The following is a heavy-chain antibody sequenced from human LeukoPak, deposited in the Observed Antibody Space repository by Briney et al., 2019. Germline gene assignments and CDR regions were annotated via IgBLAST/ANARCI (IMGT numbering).Heavy chain of an antibody. CDR1: TPTPSSYS. J-gene: IGHJ4*02. CDR2: ISSSSSYI. D-gene: IGHD1-1*01. Sequence: PGESLTPSSAASTPTPSSYSTNCDRHPPGNGLEWVSSISSSSSYIYYADSVKGRFTISRDNAKNSLYLQMSSLRAEDTAVYYCARGGYISKGHEYWGQGTLVTVSS. V-gene: IGHV3-21*01. CDR3: ARGGYISKGHEY.